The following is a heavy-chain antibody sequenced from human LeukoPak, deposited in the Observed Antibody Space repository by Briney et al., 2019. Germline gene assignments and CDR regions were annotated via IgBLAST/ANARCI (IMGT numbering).Heavy chain of an antibody. CDR3: AKDGGSSWAHFDY. Sequence: GGSLRLSCAASGFTFSTYSMNWVRQAPGKGLEWVSSISGSSSYIYYADSVKGRFTISRDNSKNTLYLQMNSLRAEDTAVYYCAKDGGSSWAHFDYWGQGTLVTVSS. J-gene: IGHJ4*02. CDR1: GFTFSTYS. V-gene: IGHV3-21*01. D-gene: IGHD6-13*01. CDR2: ISGSSSYI.